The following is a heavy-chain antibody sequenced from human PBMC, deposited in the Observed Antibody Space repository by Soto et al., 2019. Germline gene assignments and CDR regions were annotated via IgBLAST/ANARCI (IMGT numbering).Heavy chain of an antibody. V-gene: IGHV3-23*01. CDR1: GFTFSSYA. CDR3: AKDYGVPDCDSSGYYDY. CDR2: ISGSGGST. D-gene: IGHD3-22*01. Sequence: GGSLRLSCAASGFTFSSYAMSWVRQAPGKGLEWVSAISGSGGSTYYADSVKGRFTISRDNSKNTLYLQMNSLRAEDTAVYYCAKDYGVPDCDSSGYYDYWGQGTLVTVSS. J-gene: IGHJ4*02.